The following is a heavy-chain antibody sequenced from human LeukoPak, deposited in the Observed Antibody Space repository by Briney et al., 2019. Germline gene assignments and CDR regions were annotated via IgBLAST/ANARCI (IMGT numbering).Heavy chain of an antibody. V-gene: IGHV1-46*01. CDR1: GYTFTSYY. CDR3: ARKKYPYYSDSRGPFDP. D-gene: IGHD3-22*01. J-gene: IGHJ5*02. Sequence: ASVKVSCKASGYTFTSYYMHWVRQAPGQGLEWMGIINPSGGSTSYAQKFQGRVTMTRDTSTSTVYMELSSLRSDDTAVYYCARKKYPYYSDSRGPFDPWGQGTLVTVSS. CDR2: INPSGGST.